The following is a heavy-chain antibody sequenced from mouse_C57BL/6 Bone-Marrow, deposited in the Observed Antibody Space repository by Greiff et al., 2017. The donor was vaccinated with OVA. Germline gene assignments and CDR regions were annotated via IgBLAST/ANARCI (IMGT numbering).Heavy chain of an antibody. Sequence: VKLQESGAELVKPGASVKISCKASGYAFSSYWMNWVKQRPGKGLEWIGQIYPGDGDTNYNGKFKGKATLTADKSSSTAYMQLSSLTSEDSAVYFCARARYGSSPFAYWGQGTLVTVSA. J-gene: IGHJ3*01. CDR2: IYPGDGDT. D-gene: IGHD1-1*01. CDR1: GYAFSSYW. CDR3: ARARYGSSPFAY. V-gene: IGHV1-80*01.